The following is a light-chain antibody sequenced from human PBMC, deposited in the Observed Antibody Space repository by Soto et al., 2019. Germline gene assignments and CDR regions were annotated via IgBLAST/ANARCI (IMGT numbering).Light chain of an antibody. V-gene: IGKV3-20*01. J-gene: IGKJ2*01. CDR2: GVS. Sequence: ENVLTQSPGTLSLSPGERATLSCRATQSVTSRYFAWYQQKPGQAPRLLIYGVSSRATDIPDRFSGSGSGTDFTLTISRLEPEDFVVYYCQQYSNLPHTFGQGTKLEVK. CDR1: QSVTSRY. CDR3: QQYSNLPHT.